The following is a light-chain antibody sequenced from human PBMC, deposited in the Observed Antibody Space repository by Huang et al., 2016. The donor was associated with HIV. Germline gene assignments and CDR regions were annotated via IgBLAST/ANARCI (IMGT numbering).Light chain of an antibody. CDR3: QQYLSSPRT. Sequence: EIVLTQAPGTLSLSPGEAATLSCRASQSISRTYLAWYQQQPGQAPGLLIYGASNRATGIPDRFSGSGSGTDFTLTISSLEPEDFAVYYCQQYLSSPRTFGQGTKVEIK. J-gene: IGKJ1*01. CDR2: GAS. CDR1: QSISRTY. V-gene: IGKV3-20*01.